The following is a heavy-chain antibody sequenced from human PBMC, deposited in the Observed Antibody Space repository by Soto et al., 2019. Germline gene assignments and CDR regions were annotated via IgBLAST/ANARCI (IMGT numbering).Heavy chain of an antibody. CDR1: GFTFTSSA. CDR2: IVVGSGNT. D-gene: IGHD4-4*01. J-gene: IGHJ6*02. CDR3: AAVGNSRYYYYGMDV. V-gene: IGHV1-58*01. Sequence: SVKVSCKASGFTFTSSAVQWVLQARGERLEWIGWIVVGSGNTNYAQKFQERVTITRDMSTSTAYMELSSLRSEDTAVYYCAAVGNSRYYYYGMDVWGQGTTVTVSS.